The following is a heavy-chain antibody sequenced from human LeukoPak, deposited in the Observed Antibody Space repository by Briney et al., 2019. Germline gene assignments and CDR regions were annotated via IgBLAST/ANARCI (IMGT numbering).Heavy chain of an antibody. V-gene: IGHV1-69*13. CDR3: ASTYGSGWYVFDY. Sequence: ASVKVSCKASGGTFSSYAISWARQAPGQGLEWMGGIIPIFGTANYAQKFQGRVTITADESTSTAYMELSSLRSEDTAVYYCASTYGSGWYVFDYWGQGTLVTVSS. CDR1: GGTFSSYA. CDR2: IIPIFGTA. D-gene: IGHD6-19*01. J-gene: IGHJ4*02.